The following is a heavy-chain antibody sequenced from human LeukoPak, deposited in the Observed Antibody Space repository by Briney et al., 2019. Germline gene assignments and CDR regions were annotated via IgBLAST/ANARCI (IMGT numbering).Heavy chain of an antibody. J-gene: IGHJ4*02. V-gene: IGHV4-34*01. D-gene: IGHD3-10*01. CDR1: GGSFSGYY. Sequence: SETLSLTCAVYGGSFSGYYWSWIRPPPAKGLEWIGEINHIGSTNSTPPLKSRLTISVDTSKNQFSLKLSSVPAADTAVYYCARDWITMVRGAMGLDYWGQGTLVTVSS. CDR2: INHIGST. CDR3: ARDWITMVRGAMGLDY.